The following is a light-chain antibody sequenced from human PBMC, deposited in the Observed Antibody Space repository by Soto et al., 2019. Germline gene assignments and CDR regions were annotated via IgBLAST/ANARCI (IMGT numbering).Light chain of an antibody. V-gene: IGKV1-6*01. J-gene: IGKJ1*01. CDR1: QDIRND. CDR3: LQDYIYPWT. CDR2: GAA. Sequence: AIQMTQSPSSLSASAGDRVTITWRASQDIRNDLGWYQKKTGQAPKLLIYGAATLQGGVPSRLSGSGYGTELTITISSLQYEDVETYFCLQDYIYPWTFGQGTKVDIK.